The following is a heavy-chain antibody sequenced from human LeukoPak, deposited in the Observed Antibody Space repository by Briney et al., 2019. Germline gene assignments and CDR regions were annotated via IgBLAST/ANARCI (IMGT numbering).Heavy chain of an antibody. V-gene: IGHV3-30-3*01. Sequence: PGGSLRLSCAASGFTFSSYAMHWVRQAPGKGLEWLAVISYDGSNKYYADSVKGRFTISRDNSKNTLYLQMNSLRAEDTAVYYCARDRRVVPAAPSDYWGQGTLVTVSS. CDR1: GFTFSSYA. D-gene: IGHD2-2*01. CDR3: ARDRRVVPAAPSDY. CDR2: ISYDGSNK. J-gene: IGHJ4*02.